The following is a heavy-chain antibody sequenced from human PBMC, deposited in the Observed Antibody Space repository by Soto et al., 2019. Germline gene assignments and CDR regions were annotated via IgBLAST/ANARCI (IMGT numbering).Heavy chain of an antibody. CDR3: ARGRGGSGSYYRDYYYYGMDV. D-gene: IGHD3-10*01. J-gene: IGHJ6*02. Sequence: SLTCAVYGGSFSGYYWSWIRQPPGKGLEWIGEINHSGSTNYNPSLKSRVTISVDTSKNQFSLKLSSVTAADTAVYYCARGRGGSGSYYRDYYYYGMDVWGQGTTVTVSS. CDR2: INHSGST. V-gene: IGHV4-34*01. CDR1: GGSFSGYY.